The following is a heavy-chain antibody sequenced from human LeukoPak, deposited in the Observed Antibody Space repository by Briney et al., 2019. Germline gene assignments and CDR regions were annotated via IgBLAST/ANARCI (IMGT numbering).Heavy chain of an antibody. CDR3: GYSLIRGVIRD. D-gene: IGHD3-10*01. V-gene: IGHV4-34*01. J-gene: IGHJ4*02. CDR1: GGSFSGYY. CDR2: IKHIGST. Sequence: SETLSLTCAVYGGSFSGYYWSWIRQPPGKGLEWIGEIKHIGSTNYNPSLKSRVTTSVDTSKKQFSLKLSSVTAADTAVYYCGYSLIRGVIRDWGQGALVTVSS.